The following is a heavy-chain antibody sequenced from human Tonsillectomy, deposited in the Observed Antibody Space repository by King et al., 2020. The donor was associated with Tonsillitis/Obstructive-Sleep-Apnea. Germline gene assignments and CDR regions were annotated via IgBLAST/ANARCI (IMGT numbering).Heavy chain of an antibody. CDR2: ISSSSSTI. CDR1: GFTFSSYS. J-gene: IGHJ5*02. CDR3: ARDWGGYYDSSGYYYFPP. V-gene: IGHV3-48*02. D-gene: IGHD3-22*01. Sequence: VKLVESGGGLVQPGGSLRLSCAASGFTFSSYSMNWVRQAPGKGLEWVSYISSSSSTIYYADSVKGRFTISRGNAKNSLYLQMNSLRDEDTAVYYCARDWGGYYDSSGYYYFPPRDQGTLVTVSS.